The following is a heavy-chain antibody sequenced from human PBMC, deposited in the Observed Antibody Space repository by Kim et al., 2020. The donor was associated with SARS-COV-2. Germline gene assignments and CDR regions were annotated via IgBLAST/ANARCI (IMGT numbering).Heavy chain of an antibody. CDR1: AFTFSNYN. CDR2: ISSSGHTI. Sequence: GGSLRLSCAASAFTFSNYNVNWVRQAPGKGLEWIAYISSSGHTIYYADSVKGRFTISRDNAKNSLYLQMNSLRDEDTAMYYCARDMDRNNRAIDICGQGTIVTVSS. J-gene: IGHJ3*02. V-gene: IGHV3-48*02. D-gene: IGHD3-10*01. CDR3: ARDMDRNNRAIDI.